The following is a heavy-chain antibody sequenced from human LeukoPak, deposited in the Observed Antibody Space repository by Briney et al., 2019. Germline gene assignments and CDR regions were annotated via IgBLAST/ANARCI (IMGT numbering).Heavy chain of an antibody. V-gene: IGHV3-23*01. Sequence: GGSPRLSCAASGFTFSTYAMNWVRQAPGKGLEWASGISGSGGSTWYADSVKGRFTISRDNSKNTLYLQMNRLRAEDTATYYCAKYRTGPPYGLDVWGQGTTVSVSS. CDR2: ISGSGGST. J-gene: IGHJ6*02. CDR3: AKYRTGPPYGLDV. CDR1: GFTFSTYA. D-gene: IGHD4-11*01.